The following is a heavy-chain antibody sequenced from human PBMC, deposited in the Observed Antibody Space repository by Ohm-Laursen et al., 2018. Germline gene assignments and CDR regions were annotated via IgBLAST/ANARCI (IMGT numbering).Heavy chain of an antibody. CDR1: GFTFSDYY. V-gene: IGHV3-11*01. CDR2: ISSSGSTI. J-gene: IGHJ4*02. CDR3: ARALSGSYLYY. D-gene: IGHD1-26*01. Sequence: GSLRLSCAAFGFTFSDYYMSWIRQAPGKGLEWVSYISSSGSTIYYADSVKGRFTIYRDNAKNSLYLQMNSLRAEDTAVYYCARALSGSYLYYWGQGTLVTVSS.